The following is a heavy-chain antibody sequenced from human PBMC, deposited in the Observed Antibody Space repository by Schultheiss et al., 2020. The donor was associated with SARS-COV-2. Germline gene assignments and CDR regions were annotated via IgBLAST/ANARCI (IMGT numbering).Heavy chain of an antibody. Sequence: GGSLRLSCAASGLTVSSNYMSWVRQAPGKGLEWVSVIYSGGSTYYADSVKGRFTISRDNAKNSLYLQMNSLRAEDTAVYYCARVSVDSSGWSYYYYGMDVWGQGTTVTVSS. CDR2: IYSGGST. D-gene: IGHD6-19*01. J-gene: IGHJ6*02. V-gene: IGHV3-66*01. CDR1: GLTVSSNY. CDR3: ARVSVDSSGWSYYYYGMDV.